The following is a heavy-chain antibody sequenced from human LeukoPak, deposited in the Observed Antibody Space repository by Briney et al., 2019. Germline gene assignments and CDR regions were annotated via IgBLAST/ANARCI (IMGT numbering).Heavy chain of an antibody. CDR2: ISYDGSNK. V-gene: IGHV3-30-3*01. D-gene: IGHD4-17*01. Sequence: GGSLRLSCAASGFTFSSYAMHWVRQAPGKGLEWVAVISYDGSNKYYADSVKGRFTISRDNSKNTLYLQMNSLRAEDTAVYYCAKGGTMISTTVDYWGQGTLVTVSS. CDR3: AKGGTMISTTVDY. J-gene: IGHJ4*02. CDR1: GFTFSSYA.